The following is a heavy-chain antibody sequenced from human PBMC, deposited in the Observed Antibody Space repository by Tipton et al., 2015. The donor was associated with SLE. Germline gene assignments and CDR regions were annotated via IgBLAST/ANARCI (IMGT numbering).Heavy chain of an antibody. CDR2: INPASGDT. J-gene: IGHJ4*02. CDR3: ARDFKGTDCCSGN. Sequence: QLVQSGPEVKKPGASVKVSCKTSGYTFTDFYIHWVRQAPGHGLEWLGRINPASGDTNFAQSFLGRVAMTRDASISTVYMELSSLRSDDTAIYYCARDFKGTDCCSGNWGQGTLVTVSS. V-gene: IGHV1-2*06. CDR1: GYTFTDFY. D-gene: IGHD2-21*02.